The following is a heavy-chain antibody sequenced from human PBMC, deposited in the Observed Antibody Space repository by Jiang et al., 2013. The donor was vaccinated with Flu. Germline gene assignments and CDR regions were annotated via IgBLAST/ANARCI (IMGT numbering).Heavy chain of an antibody. J-gene: IGHJ4*02. V-gene: IGHV4-31*03. CDR2: ISYDGST. CDR3: ARAQKYSGFELPYFDY. Sequence: PGLVKPSQTLSLTCTVSGGSISSGLYYWSWIRQHSGTGLEWIGYISYDGSTYYNPSLKSRVTMSVDTSKNQFSLKLTSVTAADTAVYFCARAQKYSGFELPYFDYWGQGALVTASS. D-gene: IGHD5-12*01. CDR1: GGSISSGLYY.